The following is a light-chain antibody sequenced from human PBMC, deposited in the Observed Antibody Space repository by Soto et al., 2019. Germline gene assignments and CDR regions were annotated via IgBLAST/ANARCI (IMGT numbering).Light chain of an antibody. CDR3: QQGYSSLVT. Sequence: DIQMTQSPSSLSASVGDRVTITCRASESISSYLSWYQQKPGKAPKLLIYGVSNLQSGVPSRFSGSASGTDFTLTISSLQPEDFATYYCQQGYSSLVTFGQGTRLEIK. V-gene: IGKV1-39*01. CDR2: GVS. J-gene: IGKJ5*01. CDR1: ESISSY.